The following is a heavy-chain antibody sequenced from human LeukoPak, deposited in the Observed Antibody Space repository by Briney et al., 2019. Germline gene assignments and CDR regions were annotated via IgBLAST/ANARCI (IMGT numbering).Heavy chain of an antibody. Sequence: GGSLRVSCAASGFTSRSYEMNWVRQAPGKGLEWVSYISSSDSSTHYADSVKGRFTISRDNAKNSLYLQMNSLRAEDTAVYYCARDSSITSCCPGGNYWGRETLVTVSS. V-gene: IGHV3-48*03. CDR3: ARDSSITSCCPGGNY. D-gene: IGHD2-2*01. CDR1: GFTSRSYE. CDR2: ISSSDSST. J-gene: IGHJ4*02.